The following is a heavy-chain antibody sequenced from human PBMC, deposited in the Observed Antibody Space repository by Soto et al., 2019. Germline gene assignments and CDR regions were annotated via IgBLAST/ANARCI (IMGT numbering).Heavy chain of an antibody. CDR3: AGGGILGSGGYGRY. J-gene: IGHJ4*02. D-gene: IGHD3-10*01. Sequence: EVQLVESGGGLVQPGGSLRLSCAASGFTFSSYSMNWVRQAPGKGLEWVSYISSSSSTIYYADSVKGRFTISRDNAKNSLYLQMNRLRAEDTAVYYCAGGGILGSGGYGRYWGQGTLVAVSS. CDR2: ISSSSSTI. V-gene: IGHV3-48*01. CDR1: GFTFSSYS.